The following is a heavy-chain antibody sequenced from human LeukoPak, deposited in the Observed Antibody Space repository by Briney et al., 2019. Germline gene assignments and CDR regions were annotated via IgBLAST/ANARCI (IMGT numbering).Heavy chain of an antibody. V-gene: IGHV3-23*01. CDR1: GFTFSRYG. CDR2: ISGSGGRT. J-gene: IGHJ4*02. D-gene: IGHD3-22*01. CDR3: AKDTGYYYDSSNYWN. Sequence: GGTLRLSCAASGFTFSRYGMSWVRQAPGKGLEWVSAISGSGGRTYYADSVKGRFTISRDNAKNSLYLQMNSLRAEDTALYYCAKDTGYYYDSSNYWNWGQGTLVTVSS.